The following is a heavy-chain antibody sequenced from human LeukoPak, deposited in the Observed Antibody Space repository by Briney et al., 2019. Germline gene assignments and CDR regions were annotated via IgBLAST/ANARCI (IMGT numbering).Heavy chain of an antibody. CDR3: ARPMFYYDSSSFDS. J-gene: IGHJ4*02. CDR2: INPKNGGT. Sequence: ASVKVSCKASGYTFTGHYIHWVRQAPGQGLEWMGWINPKNGGTNYARKFEDRVTLTRDTSISTAYMELSRLRSDDTAIYYCARPMFYYDSSSFDSWGQGSLVTVSS. V-gene: IGHV1-2*02. D-gene: IGHD3-22*01. CDR1: GYTFTGHY.